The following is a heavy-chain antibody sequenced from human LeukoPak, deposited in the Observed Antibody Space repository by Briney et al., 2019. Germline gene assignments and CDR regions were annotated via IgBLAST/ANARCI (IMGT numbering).Heavy chain of an antibody. CDR3: ARRNTIFGGYYYMDV. D-gene: IGHD3-3*01. J-gene: IGHJ6*03. CDR1: GFTFSSYG. V-gene: IGHV3-48*01. Sequence: GGSLRLSCAASGFTFSSYGMNWARQAPGKGLEWISYISTTGNTIYYADSVKGRFSISRDNAWNSLSLQVNSLRVEDTAVYFCARRNTIFGGYYYMDVWGKGTTVTVSS. CDR2: ISTTGNTI.